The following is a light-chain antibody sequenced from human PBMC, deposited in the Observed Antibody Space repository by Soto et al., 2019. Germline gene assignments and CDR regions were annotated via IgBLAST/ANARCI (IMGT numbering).Light chain of an antibody. CDR2: GNI. CDR1: SSNIGAGYD. V-gene: IGLV1-40*01. J-gene: IGLJ1*01. Sequence: QSVLTQPPSVSGAPGQRVTISCSGSSSNIGAGYDVHWYQQRPGTAPKLLIFGNINRPSGVPDRLSGSKSGTSASLAITGLQAEDEGDYYCSSHSATSPYVFGTGTKLTVL. CDR3: SSHSATSPYV.